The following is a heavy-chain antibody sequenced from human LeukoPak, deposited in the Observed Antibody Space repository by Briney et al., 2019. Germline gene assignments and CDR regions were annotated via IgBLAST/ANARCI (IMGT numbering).Heavy chain of an antibody. CDR3: AREYISDSSGWYYKNYYYYYMDV. J-gene: IGHJ6*03. V-gene: IGHV1-69*06. CDR2: IIPIFGTA. CDR1: GGTFSSYA. D-gene: IGHD6-19*01. Sequence: SVKVSCKASGGTFSSYAISWVRQAAGQGLEWRGGIIPIFGTANYAQKFQGRVTITADTSTSTAYMELRSLRSDDTTVYYCAREYISDSSGWYYKNYYYYYMDVWGKGTTVTVSS.